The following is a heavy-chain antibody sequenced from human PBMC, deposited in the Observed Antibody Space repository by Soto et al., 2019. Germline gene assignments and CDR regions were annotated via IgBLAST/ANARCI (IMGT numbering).Heavy chain of an antibody. V-gene: IGHV3-72*01. CDR2: IRNKANSYTT. CDR3: SRAGILTTPYYFDY. Sequence: GGSLRLSCAAFGFTFSDHYMDWVRQAPGKELEWVGRIRNKANSYTTEYAASVKGRFTISRDDSRNSLFLQMNSLKTEDTAVYYCSRAGILTTPYYFDYWGQGTLVTVSS. D-gene: IGHD4-4*01. CDR1: GFTFSDHY. J-gene: IGHJ4*01.